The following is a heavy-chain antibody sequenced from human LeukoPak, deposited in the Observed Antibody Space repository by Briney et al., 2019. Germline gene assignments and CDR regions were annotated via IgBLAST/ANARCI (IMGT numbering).Heavy chain of an antibody. Sequence: GASVNVSFKASEYTFTDYAINWVRQAPGQRLEWMGWINAGNGNTRYSQRFQGKVTITRDTSASTAYMELSSLTSEDTAVYYCARGRWSATTASYYLDFWGQGTLVTVSS. CDR1: EYTFTDYA. V-gene: IGHV1-3*01. J-gene: IGHJ4*02. CDR2: INAGNGNT. D-gene: IGHD5-24*01. CDR3: ARGRWSATTASYYLDF.